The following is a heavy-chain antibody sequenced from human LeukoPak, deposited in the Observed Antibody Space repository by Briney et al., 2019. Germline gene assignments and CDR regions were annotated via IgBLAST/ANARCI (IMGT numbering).Heavy chain of an antibody. J-gene: IGHJ6*03. D-gene: IGHD5-18*01. CDR3: ARAVIQLSSKIYYYYMDV. CDR1: GGTFSSYA. Sequence: ASVKVSCKASGGTFSSYAISWVRQAPGQGLEWMGGIIPIFGTANYAQKFQGRVTITTDGSTSTAYMELSSLRSEDTAVYYCARAVIQLSSKIYYYYMDVWGKGTTVTVSS. CDR2: IIPIFGTA. V-gene: IGHV1-69*05.